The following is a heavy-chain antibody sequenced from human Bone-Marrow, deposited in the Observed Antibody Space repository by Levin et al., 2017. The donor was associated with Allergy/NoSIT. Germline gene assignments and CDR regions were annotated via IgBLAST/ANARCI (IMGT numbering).Heavy chain of an antibody. Sequence: GESLKISCAVSGFTLSSYWMSWVRQAPGKGLEWVANLKQDGSVQFYVDSVKGRFTVSRDNARNSLYLQMNSLRAEDSAVYYCARLVARQTYDYWGQGTLVTVSS. CDR3: ARLVARQTYDY. V-gene: IGHV3-7*01. CDR2: LKQDGSVQ. CDR1: GFTLSSYW. J-gene: IGHJ4*02. D-gene: IGHD2-21*01.